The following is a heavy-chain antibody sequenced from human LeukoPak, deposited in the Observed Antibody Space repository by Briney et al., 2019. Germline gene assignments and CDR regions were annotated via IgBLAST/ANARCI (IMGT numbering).Heavy chain of an antibody. CDR2: INSNSGET. Sequence: ASVTLSCKASGYTFTGYYMHCVPQAPGQGLEWMGWINSNSGETNYAKKIQGRVNMTRDTSNSTAYMELSRLTYDVTAVYFCARRPGEDPAMVRGGSYGMDVWGEGTTVAVSS. CDR3: ARRPGEDPAMVRGGSYGMDV. J-gene: IGHJ6*04. V-gene: IGHV1-2*02. D-gene: IGHD3-10*01. CDR1: GYTFTGYY.